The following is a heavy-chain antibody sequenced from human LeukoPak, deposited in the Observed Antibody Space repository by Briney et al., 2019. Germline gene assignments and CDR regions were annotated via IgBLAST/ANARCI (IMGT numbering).Heavy chain of an antibody. CDR2: VDHSGST. CDR3: ARVKNGGWLRLRYFDY. V-gene: IGHV4-39*07. J-gene: IGHJ4*02. CDR1: GGSISSSSYY. Sequence: PSETLSLTCTVSGGSISSSSYYWGWIRQPPGKGLEWIGNVDHSGSTYYNPSLKSRVTISVDTSKNQFSLKLSSVTAADTAVYYCARVKNGGWLRLRYFDYWGQGTLVTVSS. D-gene: IGHD5-12*01.